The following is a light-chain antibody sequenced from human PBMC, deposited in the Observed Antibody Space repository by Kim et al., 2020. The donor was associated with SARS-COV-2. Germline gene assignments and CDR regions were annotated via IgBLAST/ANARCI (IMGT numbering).Light chain of an antibody. CDR1: SSNIGSNA. V-gene: IGLV1-44*01. CDR2: SNN. CDR3: AAWDDSLNGPV. J-gene: IGLJ2*01. Sequence: GQWVTISCSGSSSNIGSNAVNWYLQLPGTAPKLLIYSNNQRLSGVPDRFSGSKSGTSASLAISGLQSEDEADYYCAAWDDSLNGPVFGGGTQLTVL.